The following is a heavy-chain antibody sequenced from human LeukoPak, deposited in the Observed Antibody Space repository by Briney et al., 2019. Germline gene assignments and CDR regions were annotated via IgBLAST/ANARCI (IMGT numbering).Heavy chain of an antibody. Sequence: GGSLRLSCAASGFTFSNYAMSWVRQAPGKGLEWVSAILGSGGSTYYADSVKGRFTVSRDNSKSTLYLQMNSLRAEDTALYYCAKWGDYDFLTGYYVPDYWGQGTLVTVSS. CDR1: GFTFSNYA. CDR3: AKWGDYDFLTGYYVPDY. CDR2: ILGSGGST. V-gene: IGHV3-23*01. D-gene: IGHD3-9*01. J-gene: IGHJ4*02.